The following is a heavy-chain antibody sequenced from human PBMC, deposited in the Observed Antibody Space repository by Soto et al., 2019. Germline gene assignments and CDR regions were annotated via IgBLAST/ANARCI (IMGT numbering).Heavy chain of an antibody. D-gene: IGHD3-22*01. CDR3: ARDPRYDSSGYYDP. CDR1: GGSISSYY. V-gene: IGHV4-59*01. Sequence: PSETLSLTCTVSGGSISSYYWSWIRQPPGKGLEWIGYIYYSGSTNYNPSLKSRVTISVDTSKNQFSLKLSSVTAADTAVYYCARDPRYDSSGYYDPWGQGTLVTVSS. J-gene: IGHJ5*02. CDR2: IYYSGST.